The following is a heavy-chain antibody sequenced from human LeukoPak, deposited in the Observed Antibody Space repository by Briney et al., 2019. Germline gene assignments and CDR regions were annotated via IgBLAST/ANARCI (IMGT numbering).Heavy chain of an antibody. CDR3: AKAARGNDFDGFDI. V-gene: IGHV3-23*01. CDR2: ISGTGGNK. D-gene: IGHD1-1*01. J-gene: IGHJ3*02. Sequence: GGSLRLSCGASGFTFRSYARTGLRQAPGRGLERVSTISGTGGNKYYAGSVKGRFTISRDNSKNTLHLQMNSLRAEDRAVYYCAKAARGNDFDGFDIWGQGTMVTVSS. CDR1: GFTFRSYA.